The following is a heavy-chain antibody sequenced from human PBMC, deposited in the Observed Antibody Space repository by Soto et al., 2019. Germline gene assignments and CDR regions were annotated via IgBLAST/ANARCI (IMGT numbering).Heavy chain of an antibody. V-gene: IGHV3-30*18. CDR3: AKDKSGSYSGDFDY. J-gene: IGHJ4*02. Sequence: QVQLVESGGGVVQPGRSLRLSCAASGFTFSSYGMHWVRQAPGKGLEWVAVISYDGSNKYYADSVKGLFTISRDNSKNLLYLQMNGVRAEETAGDYGAKDKSGSYSGDFDYWGQGTLVTVSS. D-gene: IGHD1-26*01. CDR1: GFTFSSYG. CDR2: ISYDGSNK.